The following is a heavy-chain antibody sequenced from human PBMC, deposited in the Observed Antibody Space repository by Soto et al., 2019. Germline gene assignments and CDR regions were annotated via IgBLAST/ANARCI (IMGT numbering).Heavy chain of an antibody. J-gene: IGHJ4*02. D-gene: IGHD6-13*01. CDR1: GGSFSGYY. V-gene: IGHV4-34*01. CDR3: ARFPLTIAAAGTVGFDY. Sequence: QVQLQQWGAGLLKPSETLSLTCAVYGGSFSGYYWSWIRQPPGKGLEWIGEINHSGSTNYNPSLKRRVTISVDTSKNQFSLKLSSVTAADTAVYYCARFPLTIAAAGTVGFDYWGQGTLVTVSS. CDR2: INHSGST.